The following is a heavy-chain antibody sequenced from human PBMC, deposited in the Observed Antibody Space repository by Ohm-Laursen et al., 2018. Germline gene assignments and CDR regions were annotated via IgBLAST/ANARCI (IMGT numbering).Heavy chain of an antibody. V-gene: IGHV3-30*18. J-gene: IGHJ4*02. CDR1: GFTFSSYG. CDR2: ISYDGSNK. CDR3: AKGNQWRDFDY. Sequence: SLRLSCAASGFTFSSYGMHWVRQAPGKGLEWVAVISYDGSNKYYADSVKGRFTISRDNSKNTLYLQMNSLRAEDTAVYYCAKGNQWRDFDYWGQGTLVTVSS. D-gene: IGHD1-14*01.